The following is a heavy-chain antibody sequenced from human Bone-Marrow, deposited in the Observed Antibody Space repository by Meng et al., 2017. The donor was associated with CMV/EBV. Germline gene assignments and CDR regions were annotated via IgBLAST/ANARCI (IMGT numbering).Heavy chain of an antibody. V-gene: IGHV4-4*02. D-gene: IGHD3-3*01. CDR1: GGSISSSNW. J-gene: IGHJ6*02. CDR2: IYHSGST. Sequence: GSLRLSCAVSGGSISSSNWWSWVRQPPGKGLEWIGEIYHSGSTNYNPSLKSRVTISVDTSKNQFSLKLSSVTAADTAVYYCARDNLRFLEWLLPPQVYYYYGMDVWRQGTTATFSS. CDR3: ARDNLRFLEWLLPPQVYYYYGMDV.